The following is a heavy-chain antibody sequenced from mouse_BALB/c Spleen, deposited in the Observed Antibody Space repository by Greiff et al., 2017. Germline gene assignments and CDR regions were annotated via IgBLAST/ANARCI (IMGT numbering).Heavy chain of an antibody. CDR1: GFTFSSYG. Sequence: EVQVVESGGGLVQPGGSLKLSCAASGFTFSSYGMSWVRQTPDKRLELVATINSNGGSTYYPDSVKGRFTISRDNAKNTLYLQMSSLKSEDTAMYYCARDYYYKGDYWGQGTSVTVSS. CDR3: ARDYYYKGDY. CDR2: INSNGGST. J-gene: IGHJ4*01. D-gene: IGHD2-12*01. V-gene: IGHV5-6-3*01.